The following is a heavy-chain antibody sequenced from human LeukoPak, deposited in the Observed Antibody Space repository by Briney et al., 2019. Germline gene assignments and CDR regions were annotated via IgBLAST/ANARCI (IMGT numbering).Heavy chain of an antibody. CDR3: ARGGGKLLDGMDV. D-gene: IGHD1-26*01. CDR1: GGSISSGGYS. J-gene: IGHJ6*02. CDR2: IYHSGST. V-gene: IGHV4-30-2*01. Sequence: SETLSLTCAVSGGSISSGGYSWSWIRQPPGKGLEWIGYIYHSGSTYYNPSLKSRVTISVDTSKNQFSLKLSSVTAADTAVYYCARGGGKLLDGMDVWGQGTTVTVSS.